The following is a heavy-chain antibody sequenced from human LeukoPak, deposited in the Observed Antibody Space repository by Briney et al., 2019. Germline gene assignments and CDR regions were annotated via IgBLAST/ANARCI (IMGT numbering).Heavy chain of an antibody. CDR2: IKQDGSET. CDR3: AKGYYGSGIYYRSFFDY. V-gene: IGHV3-7*01. CDR1: GFTFNSYW. J-gene: IGHJ4*02. D-gene: IGHD3-10*01. Sequence: GGSLRLSCAVSGFTFNSYWMHWVRQAPGKGLEWVANIKQDGSETYYVDSVKGRFTISRDNAKNSLYLQMNSLRAEDTAVYYCAKGYYGSGIYYRSFFDYWGQGTLVTVSS.